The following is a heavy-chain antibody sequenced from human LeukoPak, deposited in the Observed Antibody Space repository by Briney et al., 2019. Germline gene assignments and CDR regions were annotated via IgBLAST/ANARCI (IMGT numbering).Heavy chain of an antibody. CDR1: GYTFTGNY. D-gene: IGHD6-13*01. Sequence: ASVKVSCKASGYTFTGNYIHWVRQAPGQGLEWMGRINPNSGGTNYAQKFQGRVTMTRNTSISTAYMELSSLRSEDTAVYYCARVGIAASEFDHWGQGTLVTVSS. CDR3: ARVGIAASEFDH. CDR2: INPNSGGT. V-gene: IGHV1-2*06. J-gene: IGHJ4*02.